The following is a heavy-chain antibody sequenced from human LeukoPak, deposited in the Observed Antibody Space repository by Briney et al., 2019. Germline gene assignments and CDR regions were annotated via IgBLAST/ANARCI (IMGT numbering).Heavy chain of an antibody. Sequence: ASVKVSCKASGYTFTSHYMHWVRQAPGQGLEWMGIINPSGGSTSYAQKFQGRVTMTRDTSTSTVYMELSSLRSEDTAVYYCARDEPQDRNYYDSSGYSDYWGQGTLVTVSS. V-gene: IGHV1-46*01. CDR2: INPSGGST. CDR3: ARDEPQDRNYYDSSGYSDY. D-gene: IGHD3-22*01. J-gene: IGHJ4*02. CDR1: GYTFTSHY.